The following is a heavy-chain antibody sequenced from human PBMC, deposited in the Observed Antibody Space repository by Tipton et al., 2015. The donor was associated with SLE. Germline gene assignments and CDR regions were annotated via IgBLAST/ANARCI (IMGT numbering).Heavy chain of an antibody. Sequence: TLSLTCTVSGGSISSSSYYWGWIRQPPGKGLEWIGSIYYSGSTYYNPSLKSRVTISVDTSKNQFSLKLSSVTAADTAVYYCARVSKEVGATEEWGQGTLVTVSS. CDR2: IYYSGST. D-gene: IGHD1-26*01. CDR1: GGSISSSSYY. CDR3: ARVSKEVGATEE. J-gene: IGHJ4*02. V-gene: IGHV4-39*07.